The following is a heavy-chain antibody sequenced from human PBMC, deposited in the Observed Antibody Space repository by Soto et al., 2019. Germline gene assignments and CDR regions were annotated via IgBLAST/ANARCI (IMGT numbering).Heavy chain of an antibody. CDR3: VITSREGLRPY. D-gene: IGHD3-16*01. Sequence: EVQLVESGGGSVQRGGSLRLSCTASGLIFSINSLNWVRQAPGKGLEWISYIDSGSRTIFYADSVKGRFTISRDDAIDSLYLQLNGVRDEETALYYCVITSREGLRPYWGQGTLVSVSS. J-gene: IGHJ4*02. CDR2: IDSGSRTI. V-gene: IGHV3-48*02. CDR1: GLIFSINS.